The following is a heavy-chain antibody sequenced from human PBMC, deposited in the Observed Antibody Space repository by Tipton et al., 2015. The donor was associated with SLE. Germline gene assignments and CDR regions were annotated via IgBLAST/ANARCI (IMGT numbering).Heavy chain of an antibody. Sequence: SLRLSCAASGFTFSSYAMHWVRQAPGKGLEWVAVISYDGSNKYYADSVKGRFTISRDNSKNTLYLQMNSLRAEDTAVYYCALGGGLYYFDYWGQGTLVTVSS. V-gene: IGHV3-30*04. J-gene: IGHJ4*02. D-gene: IGHD3-16*01. CDR1: GFTFSSYA. CDR2: ISYDGSNK. CDR3: ALGGGLYYFDY.